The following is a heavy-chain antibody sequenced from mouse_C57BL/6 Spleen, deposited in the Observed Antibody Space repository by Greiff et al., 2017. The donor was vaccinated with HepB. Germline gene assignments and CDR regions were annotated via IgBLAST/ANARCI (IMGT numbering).Heavy chain of an antibody. CDR2: IRSKSNNYST. CDR3: VRQSSSYAMDY. J-gene: IGHJ4*01. Sequence: EVQLVESGGGLVQPKGSLKLSCAASGFSFNTYAMNWVRQAPGKGLEWVARIRSKSNNYSTYYAGSVKDRFTISRDDSESMLYLQMNNLKTEDTAMYYCVRQSSSYAMDYWGQGTSVTVSS. V-gene: IGHV10-1*01. CDR1: GFSFNTYA. D-gene: IGHD1-1*01.